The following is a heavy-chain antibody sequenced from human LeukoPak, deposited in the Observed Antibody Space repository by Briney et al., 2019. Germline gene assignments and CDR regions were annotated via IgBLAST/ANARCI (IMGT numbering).Heavy chain of an antibody. D-gene: IGHD1-26*01. CDR2: IYYSGST. V-gene: IGHV4-39*01. CDR1: GGSISSSSYY. J-gene: IGHJ4*02. Sequence: SETLSLTCTVSGGSISSSSYYWGWIRQPPGKGLEWIGSIYYSGSTYYNPSLKSRVTISVDTSKNQFSLKLSSVTAADTAVYYCARHEVGAMWNYWGQGTLGTVSS. CDR3: ARHEVGAMWNY.